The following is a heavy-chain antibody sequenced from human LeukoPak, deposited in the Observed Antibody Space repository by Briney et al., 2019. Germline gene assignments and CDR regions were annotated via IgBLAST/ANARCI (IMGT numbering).Heavy chain of an antibody. Sequence: GGSLRLSCAASGFTFSSYWMHWVRQAPGKGLVWVSRINSDGSSTSYADSVKGRFTISRDNAKNTLYLQMNSLRAEDTAVYYCAKDDSSGYYLDAFDIWGQGTMVTVSS. V-gene: IGHV3-74*01. J-gene: IGHJ3*02. CDR1: GFTFSSYW. CDR3: AKDDSSGYYLDAFDI. D-gene: IGHD3-22*01. CDR2: INSDGSST.